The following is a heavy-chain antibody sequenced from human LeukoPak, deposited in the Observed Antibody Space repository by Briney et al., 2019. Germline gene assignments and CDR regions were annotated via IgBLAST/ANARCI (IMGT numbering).Heavy chain of an antibody. D-gene: IGHD2-15*01. V-gene: IGHV4-34*01. CDR2: INHSGST. J-gene: IGHJ6*02. Sequence: SETLSLTCAVYGGSFSGYYWSWIRQPPGKELEWIGEINHSGSTNYNPSLKSRVTISVDTSKNQFSLKLSSVTAADTAVYYCARPRGCSGGSCYGMDVWGQGTTVTVSS. CDR3: ARPRGCSGGSCYGMDV. CDR1: GGSFSGYY.